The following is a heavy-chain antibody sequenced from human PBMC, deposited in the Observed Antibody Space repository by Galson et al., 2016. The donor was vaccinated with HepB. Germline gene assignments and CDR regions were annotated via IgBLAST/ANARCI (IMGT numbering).Heavy chain of an antibody. CDR1: GFTLEDYA. D-gene: IGHD6-25*01. Sequence: SLRLSCAASGFTLEDYAMHWVRQAPGKGLEWVSGINWNSHYVAYADSVKGRFTISRDNAKNSLYLQMDGLRGDDTALYYCAKDSDGGIAAAGTTFEAWGQGTLVAGSS. V-gene: IGHV3-9*01. CDR3: AKDSDGGIAAAGTTFEA. CDR2: INWNSHYV. J-gene: IGHJ5*02.